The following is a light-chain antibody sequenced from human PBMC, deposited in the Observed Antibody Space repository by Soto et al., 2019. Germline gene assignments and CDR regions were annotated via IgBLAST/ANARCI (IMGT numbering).Light chain of an antibody. CDR1: QSVSSNY. CDR2: AAS. J-gene: IGKJ1*01. Sequence: EIVLTQSPGTLSLSPGERATLSCRASQSVSSNYLAWYQQKPGQAPRLLIYAASSRATGIPDRFSGSGSGTDFTLNISRLEPEDFAVYYCQQYGSSPPEKTFGQGTKVEIK. CDR3: QQYGSSPPEKT. V-gene: IGKV3-20*01.